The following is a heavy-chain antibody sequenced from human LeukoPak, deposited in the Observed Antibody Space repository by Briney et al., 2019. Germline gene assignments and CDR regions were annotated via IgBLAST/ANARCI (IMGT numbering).Heavy chain of an antibody. V-gene: IGHV3-23*01. CDR2: IRGSGGST. Sequence: GGSLRLSCAASGFTFSSYAMSWVRQAPGKGLEWVSAIRGSGGSTYYADSVKGRFTISRDNSKNTLYLQMNSLRAEDTAVYYCAKGPWGGSGYSYVATPFDYWGQGTLVTVSS. D-gene: IGHD5-18*01. CDR1: GFTFSSYA. CDR3: AKGPWGGSGYSYVATPFDY. J-gene: IGHJ4*02.